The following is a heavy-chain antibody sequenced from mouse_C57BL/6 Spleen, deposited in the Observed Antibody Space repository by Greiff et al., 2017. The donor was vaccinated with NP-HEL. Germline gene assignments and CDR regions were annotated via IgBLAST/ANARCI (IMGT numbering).Heavy chain of an antibody. CDR3: ARDGPYYYGSTWYFDV. D-gene: IGHD1-1*01. V-gene: IGHV5-4*01. CDR2: ISDGGSYT. Sequence: EVQLVESGGGLVKPGGSLKLSCAASGFTFSSYAMSWVRQTPEKRLEWVATISDGGSYTYYPDNVKGRFTISRDNAKNNLYLQLSHLKSEDTAMYYCARDGPYYYGSTWYFDVWGTGTTVTVSS. CDR1: GFTFSSYA. J-gene: IGHJ1*03.